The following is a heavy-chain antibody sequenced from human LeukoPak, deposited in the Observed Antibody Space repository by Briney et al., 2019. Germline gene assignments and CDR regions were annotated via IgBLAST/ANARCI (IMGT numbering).Heavy chain of an antibody. J-gene: IGHJ4*02. Sequence: PGGSLRLSCAASGFTLIGYEMNWVRQAPGKGLEWVSYISSSGRTIYYADSVKGRFTISRDNAKNSLYLQMNSLRAEDTAVYYCARAGWELRRSFDYWGQGTLVTVSS. CDR3: ARAGWELRRSFDY. V-gene: IGHV3-48*03. CDR2: ISSSGRTI. CDR1: GFTLIGYE. D-gene: IGHD2-15*01.